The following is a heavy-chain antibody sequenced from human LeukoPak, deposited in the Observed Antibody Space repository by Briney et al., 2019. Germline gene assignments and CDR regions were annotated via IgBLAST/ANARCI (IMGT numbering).Heavy chain of an antibody. V-gene: IGHV4-39*01. J-gene: IGHJ4*02. CDR3: ARPPTN. CDR1: GVSISSSSYN. Sequence: PSETLSLTCTVSGVSISSSSYNWGWIRQPPGKGLEWIGSIYYTGSTYYNPSLKSRVTISVDTSKNQLSLKLSSVTAADTAVYYCARPPTNWGQGTLVTVSS. CDR2: IYYTGST.